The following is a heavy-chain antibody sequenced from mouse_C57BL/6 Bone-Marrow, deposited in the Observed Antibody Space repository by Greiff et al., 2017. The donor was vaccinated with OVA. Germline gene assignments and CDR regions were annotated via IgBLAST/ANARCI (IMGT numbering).Heavy chain of an antibody. V-gene: IGHV5-17*01. J-gene: IGHJ3*01. CDR1: GFTFSDYG. CDR2: ISSGSSTI. D-gene: IGHD2-3*01. CDR3: ARPGYDGYYVRFAY. Sequence: EVQLQESGGGLVKPGGSLKLSCAASGFTFSDYGMHWVRQAPEKGLEWVAYISSGSSTIYYASTVKGRFTISRDNAKNTLFLQMTSLRSEDTAMYYCARPGYDGYYVRFAYWGQGTLVTVSA.